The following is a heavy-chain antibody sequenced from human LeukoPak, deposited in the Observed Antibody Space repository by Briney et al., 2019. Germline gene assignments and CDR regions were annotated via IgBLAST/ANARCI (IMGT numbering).Heavy chain of an antibody. V-gene: IGHV4-59*08. CDR3: ASIYSPNPENYFDY. D-gene: IGHD4-11*01. Sequence: SSETLSLTCTVSGGSISSYYWSWIRQPPGKGLEWIGDIYYSGSTNYNASLKSRVTMSVDTSKNQFSLKLSSVTAADTAVYYCASIYSPNPENYFDYWGQGTLVTVSS. CDR1: GGSISSYY. CDR2: IYYSGST. J-gene: IGHJ4*02.